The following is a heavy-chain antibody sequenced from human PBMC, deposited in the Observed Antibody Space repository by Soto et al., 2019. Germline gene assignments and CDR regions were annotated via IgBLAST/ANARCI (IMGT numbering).Heavy chain of an antibody. CDR1: GDSISTYY. D-gene: IGHD1-1*01. Sequence: TLSLTCTVSGDSISTYYWSWIRQPPGKGLQWMGYIFYSGGTAYNPSLKSRVTISLDMSKKQISLKLSSVTTADTATYFCARLQLVQKVIDYWGQGTLVTSPQ. CDR2: IFYSGGT. V-gene: IGHV4-59*01. J-gene: IGHJ4*02. CDR3: ARLQLVQKVIDY.